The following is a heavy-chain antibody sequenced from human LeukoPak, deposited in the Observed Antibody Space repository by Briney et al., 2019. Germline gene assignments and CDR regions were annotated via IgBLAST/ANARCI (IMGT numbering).Heavy chain of an antibody. CDR1: GGSISSYY. D-gene: IGHD3-22*01. J-gene: IGHJ3*02. CDR3: ARNRYYYDSSGSENDAFDI. Sequence: SETLSLTCTVSGGSISSYYWSWIRQPPGKGLEWIGYIYYSGSTNYNPSLKSRVTISVDTSKNQFSLKLSSVTAADTAVYYCARNRYYYDSSGSENDAFDIWGQGTMVTVSS. CDR2: IYYSGST. V-gene: IGHV4-59*01.